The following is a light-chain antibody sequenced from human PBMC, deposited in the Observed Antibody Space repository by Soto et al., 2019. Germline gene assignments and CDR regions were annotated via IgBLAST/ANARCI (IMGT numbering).Light chain of an antibody. Sequence: QSVLTQPASVSGSPGQSITISCTGTSSDVGGYNYVSWYQQHPGKAPKLMIYEVSNRPSGVSNRFSGSKSGNTASLTISGLQAEDEADYYCSSYRIHITPPVFGGGTKLTVL. CDR3: SSYRIHITPPV. J-gene: IGLJ3*02. CDR1: SSDVGGYNY. CDR2: EVS. V-gene: IGLV2-14*01.